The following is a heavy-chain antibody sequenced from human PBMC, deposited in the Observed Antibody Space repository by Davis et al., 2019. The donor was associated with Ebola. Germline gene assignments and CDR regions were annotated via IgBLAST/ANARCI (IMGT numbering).Heavy chain of an antibody. CDR2: IAGSGGST. CDR3: AKGPETGRFEY. J-gene: IGHJ4*02. CDR1: GGSFSGYY. Sequence: ETLSLICAVYGGSFSGYYWSWVRQAPGKGLEWVSAIAGSGGSTYHADSVKGRFTISRDNSKNTLYLQMKSLRAEDTAVYYCAKGPETGRFEYWGQGTLVTVSA. D-gene: IGHD1-1*01. V-gene: IGHV3-23*01.